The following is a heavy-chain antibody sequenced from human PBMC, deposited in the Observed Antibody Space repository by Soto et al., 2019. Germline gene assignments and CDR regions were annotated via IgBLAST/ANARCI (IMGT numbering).Heavy chain of an antibody. J-gene: IGHJ4*02. CDR1: GGSISGQY. D-gene: IGHD3-9*01. CDR3: ARSHSILTGYYYFDY. CDR2: IYSGGST. Sequence: PSETLSLTCTVSGGSISGQYWSWIRQPAGKGPEWIGRIYSGGSTNFNPSLKSRVTMSVDTSKNQFSLKLISVTAADTAVYYCARSHSILTGYYYFDYWGQGVLVPVSS. V-gene: IGHV4-4*07.